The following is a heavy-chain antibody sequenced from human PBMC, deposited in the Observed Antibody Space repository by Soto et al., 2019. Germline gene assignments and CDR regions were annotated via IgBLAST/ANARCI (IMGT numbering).Heavy chain of an antibody. D-gene: IGHD6-19*01. CDR2: INPNNGVT. CDR3: AAAAIPVAGRHPDF. V-gene: IGHV1-2*02. J-gene: IGHJ4*02. Sequence: QAQLVQSGAEVKRPGASVKVSCKASGYMFTGFYLHWVRQAPGQGLEWMGWINPNNGVTTYAKNFQGRVTMTRDSSISTAYMELSSLRSDDTAVYFCAAAAIPVAGRHPDFWGQGTVVTVS. CDR1: GYMFTGFY.